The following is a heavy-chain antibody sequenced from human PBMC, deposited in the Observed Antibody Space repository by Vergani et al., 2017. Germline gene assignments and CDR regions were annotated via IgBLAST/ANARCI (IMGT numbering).Heavy chain of an antibody. D-gene: IGHD6-19*01. V-gene: IGHV3-7*01. J-gene: IGHJ6*02. CDR1: GFTFSSYW. CDR2: IKQDGSEK. Sequence: EVQLVESGGGLVQPGGSLRLSCAASGFTFSSYWMSWVRQAPGKGLEWVANIKQDGSEKYYVDSVKGRFTISRDNAKNSLYLQMNSLRAEDTAVYYCARVIENSSGWYHYYYGMDVWGQGTTVTVSS. CDR3: ARVIENSSGWYHYYYGMDV.